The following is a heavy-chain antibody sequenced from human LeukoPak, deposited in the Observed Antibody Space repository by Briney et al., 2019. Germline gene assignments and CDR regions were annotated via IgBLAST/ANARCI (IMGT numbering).Heavy chain of an antibody. CDR3: ARVNNYYDSSGYLYYFDN. CDR2: INPNSGGT. J-gene: IGHJ4*02. CDR1: GYTFTGYY. V-gene: IGHV1-2*02. D-gene: IGHD3-22*01. Sequence: ASVKVSCKASGYTFTGYYMHWVRQAPGQGLEWMGWINPNSGGTNTAQKFQGRVTMTRDTSLSTAYMELSRLRSDDTAVYYCARVNNYYDSSGYLYYFDNWGQGTLVTVSS.